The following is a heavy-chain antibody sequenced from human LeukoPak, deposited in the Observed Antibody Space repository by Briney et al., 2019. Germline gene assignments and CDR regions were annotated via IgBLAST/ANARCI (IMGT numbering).Heavy chain of an antibody. V-gene: IGHV3-30-3*01. J-gene: IGHJ4*02. CDR3: ARIVGAGNYFDY. CDR2: ISYDGSNK. CDR1: EFTFSNYA. Sequence: PGRSLRLSCAASEFTFSNYAMHWVRQAPGKGLEWVAVISYDGSNKYYADSVKGRFTISRDNSKNTLYLQMNSLRAEDTAVYYCARIVGAGNYFDYWGQGTLVTVSS. D-gene: IGHD1-26*01.